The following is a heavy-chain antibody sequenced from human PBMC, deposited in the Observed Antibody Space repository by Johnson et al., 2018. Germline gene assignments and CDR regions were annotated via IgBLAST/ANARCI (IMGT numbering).Heavy chain of an antibody. J-gene: IGHJ6*02. CDR1: GFTFSSYA. V-gene: IGHV3-30-3*01. D-gene: IGHD5-12*01. CDR3: ARDYEGAPNLPYYYCGMDV. Sequence: VQLVESGGGVVQPGRSLRLSCAASGFTFSSYAMHWVRQAPGKGLEWVAVMSYDGSNKYYADSGKGRFTITRDNSKNTLYLQMNSLRAEDTAVYYCARDYEGAPNLPYYYCGMDVWGQGTTVTVSS. CDR2: MSYDGSNK.